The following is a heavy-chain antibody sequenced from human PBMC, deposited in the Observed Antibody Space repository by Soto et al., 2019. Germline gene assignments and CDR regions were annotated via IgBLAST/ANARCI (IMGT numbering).Heavy chain of an antibody. D-gene: IGHD2-8*01. CDR3: ARSNWLMVSPYYYYGMDV. CDR1: GYTFTSYG. Sequence: ASVMVSCKASGYTFTSYGISWVRQAPGQGLEWMGWISAYNGNTSYAQKLQGRVPMTTDTSTSTAYMELRSLRAADPAVYCFARSNWLMVSPYYYYGMDVWGQGTTVTVSS. CDR2: ISAYNGNT. V-gene: IGHV1-18*01. J-gene: IGHJ6*02.